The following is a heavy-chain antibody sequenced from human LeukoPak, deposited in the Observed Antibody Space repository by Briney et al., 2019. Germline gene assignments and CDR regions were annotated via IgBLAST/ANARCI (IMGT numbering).Heavy chain of an antibody. V-gene: IGHV4-59*01. CDR2: IYYSGST. CDR1: GGSISSYY. Sequence: PSETLSLTCTVSGGSISSYYWSWIRQPPGKGLEWIGYIYYSGSTNYNPSLKSRVTISVDTSKNQFSLKLSSVTAADPAVYYCARDLGGLRGYYFDYWGQGTLVTVSS. J-gene: IGHJ4*02. D-gene: IGHD2-21*02. CDR3: ARDLGGLRGYYFDY.